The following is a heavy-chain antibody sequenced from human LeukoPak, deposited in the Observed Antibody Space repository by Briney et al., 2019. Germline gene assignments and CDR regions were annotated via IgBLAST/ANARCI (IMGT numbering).Heavy chain of an antibody. CDR3: ASSRYDSSGYYGIIGY. CDR1: GFTFSSYS. Sequence: GGSLRLSCAASGFTFSSYSMNWVRQAPGKGLEWVSSISRSSNYKYYADSVKGRFTISRDNAKNSLYLQMNSLRAEDTALYYCASSRYDSSGYYGIIGYRGQGTLVTVSS. J-gene: IGHJ4*02. D-gene: IGHD3-22*01. CDR2: ISRSSNYK. V-gene: IGHV3-21*01.